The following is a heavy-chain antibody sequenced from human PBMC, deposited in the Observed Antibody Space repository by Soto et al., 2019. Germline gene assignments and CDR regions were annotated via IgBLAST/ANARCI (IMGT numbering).Heavy chain of an antibody. V-gene: IGHV4-30-4*01. D-gene: IGHD2-15*01. J-gene: IGHJ4*02. Sequence: LQTKSLTCSVAGGTGIGGGYYRSLISQPPGKGLEWIGYIYYSGSTFYNPSLKSRVTISVDTSKNQFSLKLSSVTAADTAVYYCARDIGGYQRADYWGQGTLVTVSS. CDR2: IYYSGST. CDR3: ARDIGGYQRADY. CDR1: GGTGIGGGYY.